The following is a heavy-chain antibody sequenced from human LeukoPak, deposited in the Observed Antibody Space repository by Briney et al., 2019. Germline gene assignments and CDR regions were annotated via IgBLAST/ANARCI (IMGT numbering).Heavy chain of an antibody. V-gene: IGHV3-23*01. CDR1: GFTFSAFA. Sequence: PGGSLRLSCAASGFTFSAFAMSWVRQAPGKGLEWVSAVSGSGRSTFFADSLKGRFTISRDNSKNTLYLQMNSLRAEDTAVYYCAREPLRYSDYWGQGTLVTVSS. D-gene: IGHD3-9*01. CDR2: VSGSGRST. CDR3: AREPLRYSDY. J-gene: IGHJ4*02.